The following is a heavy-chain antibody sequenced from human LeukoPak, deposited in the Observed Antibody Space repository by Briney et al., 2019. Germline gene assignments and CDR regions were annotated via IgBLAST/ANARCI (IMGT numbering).Heavy chain of an antibody. V-gene: IGHV3-53*01. CDR2: IYSGGNT. CDR1: GFTVSSNS. CDR3: ARRAGEYSHPYDY. J-gene: IGHJ4*02. D-gene: IGHD4-17*01. Sequence: PGGSLRLSCTVSGFTVSSNSMSWVRQAPGKGLEWVSFIYSGGNTHYSDSVKGRFTISRDNSKNTLYLQMNSLRADDTAVYYCARRAGEYSHPYDYWGQGTQVTVSS.